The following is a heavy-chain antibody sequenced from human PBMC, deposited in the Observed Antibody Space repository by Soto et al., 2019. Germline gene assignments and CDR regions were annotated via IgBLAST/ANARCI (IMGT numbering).Heavy chain of an antibody. V-gene: IGHV3-30*18. CDR1: GFTFSTTG. J-gene: IGHJ5*02. Sequence: QVHLVESGGGVVQPGRSLRLSCAACGFTFSTTGMHWVRQAPGKGLEWVAMISHDGGVKHYTDSVKGRFTISRDTSNNTVYLQMNSLRPEDTAMYHCAKDLYGAGWYNYFDPWGQGTLVTVSS. CDR2: ISHDGGVK. CDR3: AKDLYGAGWYNYFDP. D-gene: IGHD6-19*01.